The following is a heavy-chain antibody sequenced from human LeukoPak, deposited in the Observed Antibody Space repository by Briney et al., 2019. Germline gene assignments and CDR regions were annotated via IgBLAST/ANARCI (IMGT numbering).Heavy chain of an antibody. D-gene: IGHD3-16*01. CDR3: ARLGDLGMDV. Sequence: SQTLSLTCRVTGDPITSGDYFWSWVRQPPGKGLEWVGYIYHTGSSYCNPSLKNRLSLSVDTPKNQFSLNLTSVTVADTARYFCARLGDLGMDVWGQGTTVSVFS. V-gene: IGHV4-30-4*01. CDR2: IYHTGSS. J-gene: IGHJ6*02. CDR1: GDPITSGDYF.